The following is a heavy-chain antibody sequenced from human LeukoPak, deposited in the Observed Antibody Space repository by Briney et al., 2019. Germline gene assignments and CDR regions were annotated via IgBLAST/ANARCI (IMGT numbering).Heavy chain of an antibody. V-gene: IGHV3-30*03. Sequence: GGSLRLSCAASGFTFSSYGMHWVRQAPGKGLEWVAVISYDGSNKYYADSVKGRFTISRDNSKNTLYLQMNSLRAEDTAVYYCARDDYSNYVQAFDIWRQGTMVTVSS. J-gene: IGHJ3*02. CDR1: GFTFSSYG. CDR3: ARDDYSNYVQAFDI. CDR2: ISYDGSNK. D-gene: IGHD4-11*01.